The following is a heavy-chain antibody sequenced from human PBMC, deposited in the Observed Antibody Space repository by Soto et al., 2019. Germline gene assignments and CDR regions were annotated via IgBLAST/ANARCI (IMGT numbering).Heavy chain of an antibody. J-gene: IGHJ4*02. CDR2: ISGSGGST. CDR1: GFTFSNYA. Sequence: EVQLLESGGGLVQPGGSLRLSCAASGFTFSNYAVTWVRQAPGKGLEWVSTISGSGGSTYYADSVKGRFTISRDNSKNTLYLQINSLSAEDTAVYYCAKDQRSSWYEIDYWGQGTLVTVSS. CDR3: AKDQRSSWYEIDY. D-gene: IGHD6-13*01. V-gene: IGHV3-23*01.